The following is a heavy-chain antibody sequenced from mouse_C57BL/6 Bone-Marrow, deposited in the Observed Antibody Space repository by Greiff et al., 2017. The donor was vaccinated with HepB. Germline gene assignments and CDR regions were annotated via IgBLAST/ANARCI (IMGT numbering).Heavy chain of an antibody. CDR2: INPSNGGT. V-gene: IGHV1-53*01. D-gene: IGHD2-3*01. J-gene: IGHJ4*01. Sequence: QVQLQQSGTELVKPGASVKLSCKASGYTFTSYWMHWVKQRPGQGLEWIGNINPSNGGTNYNEKFKSKATLTVDKSSSTAYMQLSSLTSEDSAVYYCARTGGSGYYLYAMDYWGQGTSVTVSS. CDR3: ARTGGSGYYLYAMDY. CDR1: GYTFTSYW.